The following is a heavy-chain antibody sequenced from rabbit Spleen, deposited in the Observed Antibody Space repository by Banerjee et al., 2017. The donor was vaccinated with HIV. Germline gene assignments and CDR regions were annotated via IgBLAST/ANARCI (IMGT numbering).Heavy chain of an antibody. CDR3: ARNYVNAFDP. Sequence: QSLEESGGDLVKPGASLTLTCTASGFSFSSSDYICWVRQAPGKGLEWISCIAGSSSGFTYSATWAKGRFTGSKASSTTVTLQMTSLTAADTATYFCARNYVNAFDPWGPGTLVTVS. D-gene: IGHD1-1*01. CDR2: IAGSSSGFT. V-gene: IGHV1S40*01. CDR1: GFSFSSSDY. J-gene: IGHJ2*01.